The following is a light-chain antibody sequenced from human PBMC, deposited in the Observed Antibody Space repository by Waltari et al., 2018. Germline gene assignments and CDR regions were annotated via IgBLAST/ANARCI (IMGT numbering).Light chain of an antibody. J-gene: IGKJ1*01. CDR2: DAS. CDR3: QQYNNWPTWT. Sequence: EVVMTQSPATLSVSPGERATLSCRASHSVKTNLAWYQQKPGQAPWLVIFDASTSATGNPARFSGSGSGTEFTLTISSLQPEDSAVYYCQQYNNWPTWTFGQGAKVEIK. V-gene: IGKV3-15*01. CDR1: HSVKTN.